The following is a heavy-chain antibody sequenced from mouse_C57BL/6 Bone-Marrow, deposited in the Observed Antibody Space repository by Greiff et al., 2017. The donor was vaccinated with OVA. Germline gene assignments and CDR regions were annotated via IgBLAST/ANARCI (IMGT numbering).Heavy chain of an antibody. Sequence: EVQLQQSGAELVRPGASVKLSCTASGFNIKDDSMHWVKQRPEQGLEWIGWIDPENGDIEYASKFQGKATITADTSSNTAYLQLSSLTSEDTAVYYCTVSTMVTTGTDYWGQGTTLTVSS. J-gene: IGHJ2*01. D-gene: IGHD2-2*01. CDR3: TVSTMVTTGTDY. V-gene: IGHV14-4*01. CDR2: IDPENGDI. CDR1: GFNIKDDS.